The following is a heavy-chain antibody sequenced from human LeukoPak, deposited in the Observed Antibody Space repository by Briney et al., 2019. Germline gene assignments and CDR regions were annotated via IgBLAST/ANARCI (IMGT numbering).Heavy chain of an antibody. Sequence: SETLSLTCTVSGGSISSSSYYWGWIRQPPGKGLEWIGSIYYSGSTYYNPSLKSRVTISVDTSKNQFSLKLSSVPAADTAVYYCARLGGASYYYYMDVWGKGTTVTVSS. V-gene: IGHV4-39*01. CDR3: ARLGGASYYYYMDV. CDR1: GGSISSSSYY. J-gene: IGHJ6*03. CDR2: IYYSGST. D-gene: IGHD3-10*01.